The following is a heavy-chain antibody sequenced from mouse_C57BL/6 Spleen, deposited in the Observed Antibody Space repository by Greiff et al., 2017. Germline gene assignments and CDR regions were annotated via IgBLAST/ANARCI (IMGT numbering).Heavy chain of an antibody. Sequence: QVQLKQPGAELVRPGSSVKLSCKASGYTFTSYWMHWVKQRPIQGLEWIGNIDPSDSETHYNQKFKDKATLTVDKSSSTAYMQLSSLTSEDSAVYYCARDGNFAMDCWGQGTSVTVSS. CDR3: ARDGNFAMDC. V-gene: IGHV1-52*01. CDR2: IDPSDSET. CDR1: GYTFTSYW. D-gene: IGHD2-1*01. J-gene: IGHJ4*01.